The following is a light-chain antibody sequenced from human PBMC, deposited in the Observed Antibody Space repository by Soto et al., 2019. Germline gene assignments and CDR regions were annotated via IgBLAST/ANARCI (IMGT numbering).Light chain of an antibody. CDR3: LQTYNLPRT. CDR1: QSLGSTY. J-gene: IGKJ1*01. V-gene: IGKV3-20*01. Sequence: EIVLTQSPGTLSLSPGERATLSCRASQSLGSTYLAWYQQKPGQAPRLLIYGASSRATGIPDRFSGSGSGTDFTLTISNMQREDFATYCCLQTYNLPRTFGQGTKVDIK. CDR2: GAS.